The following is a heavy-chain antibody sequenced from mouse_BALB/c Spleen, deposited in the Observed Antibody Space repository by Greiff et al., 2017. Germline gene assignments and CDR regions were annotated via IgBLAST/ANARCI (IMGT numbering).Heavy chain of an antibody. D-gene: IGHD2-3*01. Sequence: EVKLQESGGGLVQPGGSLKLSCAASGFTFSSYTMSWVRQTPEKRLEWVAYISNGGGSTYYPDTVKGRFTISRDNAKNTLYLQMSSLKSEDTAMYYCARHSDGYFAWFAYWGQGTLVTVSA. CDR1: GFTFSSYT. CDR2: ISNGGGST. J-gene: IGHJ3*01. CDR3: ARHSDGYFAWFAY. V-gene: IGHV5-12-2*01.